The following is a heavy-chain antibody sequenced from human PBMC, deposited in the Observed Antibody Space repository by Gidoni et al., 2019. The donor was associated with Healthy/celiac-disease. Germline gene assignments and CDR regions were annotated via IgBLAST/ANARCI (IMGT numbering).Heavy chain of an antibody. CDR1: GGSFSGYY. CDR2: INHSGST. Sequence: QVQLQQWGAGLVKPSETLSLNCAVYGGSFSGYYWSWIRQPPGKGLEWIVEINHSGSTNYNPSLKSRVTISVDTSKNQFSLKLSSVTAADTAVYYCARGKDDILTGYSRWTAFDIWGQGTMVTVSS. D-gene: IGHD3-9*01. CDR3: ARGKDDILTGYSRWTAFDI. J-gene: IGHJ3*02. V-gene: IGHV4-34*01.